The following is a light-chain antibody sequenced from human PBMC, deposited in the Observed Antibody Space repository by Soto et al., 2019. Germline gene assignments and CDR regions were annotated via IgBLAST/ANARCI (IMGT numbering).Light chain of an antibody. V-gene: IGKV2-28*01. CDR1: QSLLHSNGYNY. CDR3: MGALQSPPT. Sequence: DIVITQSPFSLPFTPLDPSSISCRSSQSLLHSNGYNYLDWYLQKPGQSPQLLIYLGSNRASGVPDRFSASASGTDFTLTISRVEAEDVGVYYCMGALQSPPTFGQGTKVDIK. CDR2: LGS. J-gene: IGKJ1*01.